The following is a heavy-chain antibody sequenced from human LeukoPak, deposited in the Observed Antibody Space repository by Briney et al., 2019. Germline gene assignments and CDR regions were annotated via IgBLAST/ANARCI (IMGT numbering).Heavy chain of an antibody. Sequence: GGSLRLSCAASGFTFDDYAMHWVRQAPGKGLEWVSGISWNRGSIGYADSVKGRFTISRDNAKNSLYLQMNSLRAEDTAVYYCARDRSDGYNDYWGQGTLVTVSS. D-gene: IGHD5-24*01. CDR2: ISWNRGSI. V-gene: IGHV3-9*01. CDR1: GFTFDDYA. J-gene: IGHJ4*02. CDR3: ARDRSDGYNDY.